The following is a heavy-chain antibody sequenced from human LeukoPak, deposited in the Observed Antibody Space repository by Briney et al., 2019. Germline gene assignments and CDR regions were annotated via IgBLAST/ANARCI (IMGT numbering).Heavy chain of an antibody. CDR3: ARDLYGGTSATFDY. Sequence: ASVTVSCKASGYTFTGYYMHWVRQAPGQGLEWMGWINPNSGGTYYAQKFQGRVTMTSDTSISSAYMELSRLRSDDRAVYYCARDLYGGTSATFDYWGQGTLVTVSS. V-gene: IGHV1-2*02. J-gene: IGHJ4*02. D-gene: IGHD4-23*01. CDR1: GYTFTGYY. CDR2: INPNSGGT.